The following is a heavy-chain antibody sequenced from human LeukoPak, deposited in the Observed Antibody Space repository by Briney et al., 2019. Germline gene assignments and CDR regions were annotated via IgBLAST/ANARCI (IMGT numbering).Heavy chain of an antibody. CDR1: GVSISSGGYS. Sequence: SETLSLTCAVSGVSISSGGYSWSWIRQPPGKGLEWIGYIYHSGSTYYNPSLKSQVTISVDRSKNQFSLKLSSVTAADTAVYYCARANIPWFDPWGQGTLVTVSS. CDR3: ARANIPWFDP. V-gene: IGHV4-30-2*01. CDR2: IYHSGST. D-gene: IGHD2/OR15-2a*01. J-gene: IGHJ5*02.